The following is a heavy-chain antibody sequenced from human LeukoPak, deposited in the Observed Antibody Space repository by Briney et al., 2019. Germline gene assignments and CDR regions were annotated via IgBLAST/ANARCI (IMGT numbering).Heavy chain of an antibody. J-gene: IGHJ5*02. CDR2: INPNSGGT. V-gene: IGHV1-2*02. D-gene: IGHD2-2*01. Sequence: ASVKVSCKASGYTFTGYYVHWVRQAPGQGLEWMGWINPNSGGTNYAQKFQGRVTMTRDTSISIAYMELSRLRSDDTAVYYCARELDTSSSKFDPWGQGTLVTVSS. CDR1: GYTFTGYY. CDR3: ARELDTSSSKFDP.